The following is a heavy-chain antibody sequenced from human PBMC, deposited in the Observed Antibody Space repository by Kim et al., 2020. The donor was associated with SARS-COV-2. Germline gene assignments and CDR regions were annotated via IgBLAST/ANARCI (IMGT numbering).Heavy chain of an antibody. D-gene: IGHD6-19*01. V-gene: IGHV4-34*01. J-gene: IGHJ3*02. Sequence: YSPSLTSRVTISLDTSKNQFSLKLSSVTAADTAIYYCASPKRWLRDAFAIWGQGRMVTVSS. CDR3: ASPKRWLRDAFAI.